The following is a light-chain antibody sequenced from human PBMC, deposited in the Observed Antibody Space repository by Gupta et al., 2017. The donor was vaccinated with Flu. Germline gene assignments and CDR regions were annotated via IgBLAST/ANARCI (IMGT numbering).Light chain of an antibody. CDR3: SSYTTISTLV. CDR1: SSDVGAFDY. CDR2: EVT. Sequence: QSALTQPASVSGSPGQSITISCSGTSSDVGAFDYVSWYKQHPGKAPQLVIYEVTNRPAGVSDRFSGSKSGNTASLTIPGLQAEDENVYFCSSYTTISTLVFGGGTKVTVL. V-gene: IGLV2-14*03. J-gene: IGLJ3*02.